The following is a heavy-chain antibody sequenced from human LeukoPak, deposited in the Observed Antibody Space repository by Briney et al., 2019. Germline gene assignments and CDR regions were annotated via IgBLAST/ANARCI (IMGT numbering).Heavy chain of an antibody. Sequence: SETLSLTCAVYGGSFSGYYWSWIRQPPGKGLEWIGEINHSGSTNYNPSLKSRVTISVDTSKNQFSLKLSSVTAADTAVYYCARARTGPSGGTYYYYYYYMDVWGKGTTVTVSS. CDR3: ARARTGPSGGTYYYYYYYMDV. CDR2: INHSGST. J-gene: IGHJ6*03. V-gene: IGHV4-34*01. D-gene: IGHD1/OR15-1a*01. CDR1: GGSFSGYY.